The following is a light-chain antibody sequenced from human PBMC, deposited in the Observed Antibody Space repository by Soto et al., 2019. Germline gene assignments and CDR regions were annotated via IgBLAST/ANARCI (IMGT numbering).Light chain of an antibody. CDR1: SGHTNYA. CDR2: VNSDGSH. J-gene: IGLJ2*01. Sequence: QAVVTQSPSDSASLGASVTLTCTLSSGHTNYAIAWHQQQPEKGPRYLMKVNSDGSHTKGDGIPDRFSGSSSGAERYLTISSLQSEDEADYYCQTWGTGIRVVFGGGTQLTVL. CDR3: QTWGTGIRVV. V-gene: IGLV4-69*02.